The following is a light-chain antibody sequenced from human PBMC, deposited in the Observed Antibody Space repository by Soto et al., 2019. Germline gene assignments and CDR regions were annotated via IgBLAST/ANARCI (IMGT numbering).Light chain of an antibody. CDR1: QSVSSNY. V-gene: IGKV3-20*01. J-gene: IGKJ2*01. Sequence: EIVLTQSPGTLSLSPGERATLSCRASQSVSSNYLAWYQQKTGQAPRLLIYGTSSRATGIPDRSSGSGSGTTFTLNLRTLEPEDFAVYYCHQYGTSPPYTFGQGTKLEIK. CDR2: GTS. CDR3: HQYGTSPPYT.